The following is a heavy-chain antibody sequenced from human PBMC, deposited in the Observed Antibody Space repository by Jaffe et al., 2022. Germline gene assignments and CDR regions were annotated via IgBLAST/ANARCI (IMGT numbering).Heavy chain of an antibody. D-gene: IGHD3-3*01. CDR3: AKGAHYDFWSGYENYYYMDV. J-gene: IGHJ6*03. Sequence: QVQLVESGGGVVQPGRSLRLSCAASGFTFSSYGMHWVRQAPGKGLEWVAVISYDGSNKYYADSVKGRFTISRDNSKNTLYLQMNSLRAEDTAVYYCAKGAHYDFWSGYENYYYMDVWGKGTTVTVSS. CDR1: GFTFSSYG. V-gene: IGHV3-30*18. CDR2: ISYDGSNK.